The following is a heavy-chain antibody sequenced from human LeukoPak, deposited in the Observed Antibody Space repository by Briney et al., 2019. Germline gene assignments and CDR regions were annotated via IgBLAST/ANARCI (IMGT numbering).Heavy chain of an antibody. D-gene: IGHD6-19*01. J-gene: IGHJ4*02. CDR1: GFTFSNAW. CDR3: TTQPWQVDY. CDR2: IKSKIDGETT. V-gene: IGHV3-15*01. Sequence: GGSLRLSCAASGFTFSNAWMTWVRQAPGKGLEWVGRIKSKIDGETTDYAAPVKGRFTISRDDSKNTLYLQMNSLKIEDTAMYYCTTQPWQVDYWGQGTLVTVSS.